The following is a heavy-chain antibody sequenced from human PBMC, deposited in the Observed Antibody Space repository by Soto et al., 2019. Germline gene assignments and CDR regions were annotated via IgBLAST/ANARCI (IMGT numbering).Heavy chain of an antibody. CDR2: ISGYNGNT. Sequence: ASVKVSCKPSGYTFTSYGISWVRQAPGQGLEWMGWISGYNGNTKYAQKFQGRVTMTTDTSTNTAYVELRSLGSDDTAVYYCARNYYGSGTFSDYFDYWGQGTLVTVSS. V-gene: IGHV1-18*01. D-gene: IGHD3-10*01. J-gene: IGHJ4*02. CDR1: GYTFTSYG. CDR3: ARNYYGSGTFSDYFDY.